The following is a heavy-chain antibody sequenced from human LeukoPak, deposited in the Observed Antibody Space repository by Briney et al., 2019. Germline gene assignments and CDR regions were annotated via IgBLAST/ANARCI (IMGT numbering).Heavy chain of an antibody. V-gene: IGHV3-30*04. D-gene: IGHD2-15*01. CDR1: GFTFSSYA. J-gene: IGHJ5*02. CDR3: AKDLAATLNWFDP. Sequence: PGGSLRLSCAASGFTFSSYAMHWVRQAPGKGLEWVAVISYDGSNKYYADSVKGRFTISRDNSKNTLYLQMNSLRAEDTAVYYCAKDLAATLNWFDPWGQGTLVTVSS. CDR2: ISYDGSNK.